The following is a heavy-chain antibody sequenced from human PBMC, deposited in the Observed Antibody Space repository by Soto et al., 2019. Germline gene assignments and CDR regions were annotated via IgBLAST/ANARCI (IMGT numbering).Heavy chain of an antibody. CDR1: GFSFTSAW. J-gene: IGHJ4*02. Sequence: GGSLRLSCTASGFSFTSAWMNWVRQAPGKGLEWVGRIKSETDVGTTAFTATVKDRFTISTDDSTSTVSLQMNSLISEDTAVYYCTGQMAIYSRVFMYWGQGTLVTVSS. V-gene: IGHV3-15*07. CDR2: IKSETDVGTT. CDR3: TGQMAIYSRVFMY. D-gene: IGHD3-9*01.